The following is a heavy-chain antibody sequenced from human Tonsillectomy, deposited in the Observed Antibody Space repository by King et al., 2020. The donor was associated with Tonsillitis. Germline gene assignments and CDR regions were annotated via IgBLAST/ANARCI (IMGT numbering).Heavy chain of an antibody. CDR2: ISGSGGSA. V-gene: IGHV3-23*01. CDR1: GFTFSSYA. J-gene: IGHJ4*02. Sequence: EVQLLESGGGLVQPGGSLRLSCAASGFTFSSYAMSWVRQAPGKGLEWVSAISGSGGSAYYADSVKGRFTISRDNSKNTLYLQMNSLRAEDTAVYYCAKVGLLWFGELLLWGQGTLVTVSS. CDR3: AKVGLLWFGELLL. D-gene: IGHD3-10*01.